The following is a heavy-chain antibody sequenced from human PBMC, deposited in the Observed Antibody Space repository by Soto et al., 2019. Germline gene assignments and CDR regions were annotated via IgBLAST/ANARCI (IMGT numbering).Heavy chain of an antibody. CDR2: MYASGGS. V-gene: IGHV4-4*07. J-gene: IGHJ4*02. D-gene: IGHD1-1*01. CDR3: ARDVSTGGGNSFDS. CDR1: GASMNNYY. Sequence: QVHLQESGPGLAKPSETLSLTCTISGASMNNYYWSWIRQSAGGRLEWIGRMYASGGSNYNPALTGRAILSVGRSNNQCSLTLAAGTAAAPAVYFCARDVSTGGGNSFDSWGQGTLVTVSS.